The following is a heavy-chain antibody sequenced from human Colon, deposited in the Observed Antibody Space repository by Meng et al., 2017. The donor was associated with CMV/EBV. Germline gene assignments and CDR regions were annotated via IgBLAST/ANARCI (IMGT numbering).Heavy chain of an antibody. CDR2: ISGDSVDT. V-gene: IGHV3-23*01. D-gene: IGHD2-8*01. J-gene: IGHJ4*02. CDR3: ARRHGRYFDF. CDR1: GFSFSNYE. Sequence: GESLRISCTASGFSFSNYEMSWVRQAPGKGLDWVSSISGDSVDTYFGDSVRGRFAISRDASKNTLYLQMHSLTAEDTAIYFCARRHGRYFDFWGQGTVVTSPQ.